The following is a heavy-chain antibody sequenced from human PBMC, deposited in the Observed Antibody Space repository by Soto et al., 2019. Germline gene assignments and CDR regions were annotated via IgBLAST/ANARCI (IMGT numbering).Heavy chain of an antibody. J-gene: IGHJ5*02. CDR2: INHSGST. Sequence: SETLSLTCAVYAGSFSGQYWGWISQPPGKGLEWIGEINHSGSTNYNPSLKSRVTISVDTSKNQFSLKQSSVTAADTAVYYCARGRRLYCSSTSCYRGRWFDPWGQGTLVTVSS. V-gene: IGHV4-34*01. CDR3: ARGRRLYCSSTSCYRGRWFDP. CDR1: AGSFSGQY. D-gene: IGHD2-2*01.